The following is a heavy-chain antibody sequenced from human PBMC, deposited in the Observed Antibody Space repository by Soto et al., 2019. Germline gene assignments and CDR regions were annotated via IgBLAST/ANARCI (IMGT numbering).Heavy chain of an antibody. J-gene: IGHJ6*02. D-gene: IGHD6-13*01. CDR2: INPNSGGT. Sequence: ASVKVCCKASGYTFTGYYIHWVRQARGQGLEWMGWINPNSGGTNYAQKFQGRVTMTRDTSISTAYMELSRLRSDDTAVYYCARDGTAAAGEYYYYGMDVWGQGTTVTVSS. CDR3: ARDGTAAAGEYYYYGMDV. CDR1: GYTFTGYY. V-gene: IGHV1-2*02.